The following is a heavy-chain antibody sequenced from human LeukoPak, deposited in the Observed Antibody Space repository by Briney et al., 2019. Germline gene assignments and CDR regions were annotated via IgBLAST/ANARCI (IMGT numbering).Heavy chain of an antibody. D-gene: IGHD3-22*01. CDR2: IWYDGSNK. J-gene: IGHJ4*02. Sequence: PGGSLRLSCAASGFTFSSYGMYWVRQAPGKGLEWVAVIWYDGSNKYYADSVKGRFTISRDNSKNTLYLQMNSLRAEDTAVYYCARDRYYDSGGYRFLDYWGQGTLVTVSS. CDR3: ARDRYYDSGGYRFLDY. CDR1: GFTFSSYG. V-gene: IGHV3-33*01.